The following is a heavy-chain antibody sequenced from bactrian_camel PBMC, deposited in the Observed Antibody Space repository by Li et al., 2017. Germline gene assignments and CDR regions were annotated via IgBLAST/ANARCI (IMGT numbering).Heavy chain of an antibody. V-gene: IGHV3S54*01. CDR1: GGTYSRNS. D-gene: IGHD2*01. CDR3: AARGPYCYTKLSVRDFTY. CDR2: IDAFGART. J-gene: IGHJ6*01. Sequence: HVQLVESGGGSVQAGGSLRLSCADSGGTYSRNSMAWFRQTPGKEREGVAGIDAFGARTAYADSVKGRFTISRDDSKDTLYLQMSNLKIEDTAMYYCAARGPYCYTKLSVRDFTYWGQGTQVTVS.